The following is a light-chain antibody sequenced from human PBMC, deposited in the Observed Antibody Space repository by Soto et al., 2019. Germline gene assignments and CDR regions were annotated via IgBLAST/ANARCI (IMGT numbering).Light chain of an antibody. CDR1: QDIGNF. CDR3: QQLNNYPLT. Sequence: DIQLTQSPSFVSASVGDRVTITCRASQDIGNFLAWYQQKPGKAPKLLIYSASTLQSGVPSRFSGSGSAAEVSLTISSLPPEDFAAYVCQQLNNYPLTFGGGTKVEI. CDR2: SAS. V-gene: IGKV1-9*01. J-gene: IGKJ4*01.